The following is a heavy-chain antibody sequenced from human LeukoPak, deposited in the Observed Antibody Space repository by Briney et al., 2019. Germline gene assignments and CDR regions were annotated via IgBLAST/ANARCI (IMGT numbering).Heavy chain of an antibody. Sequence: GASVKLSCKAYGYTFTPYYMHWVRQAPGQGLEWMGIINPTSANTRYAQKFQGRVTMTRDTSTSTVYMELSSLTSEDTAVYYCARDQRGGRISWYSHFAFWGERALVTVSS. V-gene: IGHV1-46*01. CDR2: INPTSANT. CDR3: ARDQRGGRISWYSHFAF. CDR1: GYTFTPYY. D-gene: IGHD6-13*01. J-gene: IGHJ4*02.